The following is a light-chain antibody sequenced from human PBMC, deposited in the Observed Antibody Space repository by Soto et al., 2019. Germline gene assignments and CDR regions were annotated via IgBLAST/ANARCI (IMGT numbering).Light chain of an antibody. J-gene: IGKJ1*01. CDR3: QQCDRSPWT. CDR1: QSVSSY. Sequence: EIVLTHAPAPLCFSPRERGTLSCRASQSVSSYLAWYQQKPGQAPRLLIYDASNRATGIPARFSGSGSGTDFTLTISSLEPEDFAVYYCQQCDRSPWTFGQGTKVDIK. CDR2: DAS. V-gene: IGKV3-11*01.